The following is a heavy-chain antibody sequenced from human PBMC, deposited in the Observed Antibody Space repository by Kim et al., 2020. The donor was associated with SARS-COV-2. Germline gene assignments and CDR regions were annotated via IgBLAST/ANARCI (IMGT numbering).Heavy chain of an antibody. J-gene: IGHJ5*02. D-gene: IGHD3-16*01. Sequence: SETLSLTCTVSGGSISSGGFYWSWIRQHPGKGLEWIGYIHYSGRSYYTPSLKSRVTMSIDTSKNQFSLKLSSVTVADTAVYYCASYVVAPMATKNWFDPWGQGTLVTVSS. CDR1: GGSISSGGFY. CDR3: ASYVVAPMATKNWFDP. V-gene: IGHV4-31*03. CDR2: IHYSGRS.